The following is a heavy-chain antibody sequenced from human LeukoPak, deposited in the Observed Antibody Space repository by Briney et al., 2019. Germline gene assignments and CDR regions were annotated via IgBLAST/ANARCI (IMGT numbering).Heavy chain of an antibody. D-gene: IGHD3-16*01. J-gene: IGHJ6*02. CDR2: IYSGGST. V-gene: IGHV3-53*05. Sequence: TGGSLRLSCAASGFTVSTNYMSWVRQAPGKGLEWVSLIYSGGSTYYADSVKGRFTISRDNSKNTLYLQMNSLRAEDTAVYYCPREYYDYVWGSPDYYGMDVWGQGTTVTVSS. CDR1: GFTVSTNY. CDR3: PREYYDYVWGSPDYYGMDV.